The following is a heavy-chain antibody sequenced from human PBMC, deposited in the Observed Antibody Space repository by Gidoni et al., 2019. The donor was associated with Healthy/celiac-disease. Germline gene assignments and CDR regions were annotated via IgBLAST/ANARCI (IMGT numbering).Heavy chain of an antibody. D-gene: IGHD4-17*01. Sequence: QVQLQQWGAGLLKPSETLSLTCAVSGGSFSGYYWSWIRQPPGKGLEWIGEINHSGSTNYNPSLKSLVTISVDTSKNQFSLKLSSVTAADTAVYYCARARYGDYRPYYFDYWGQGTLVTVSS. CDR3: ARARYGDYRPYYFDY. V-gene: IGHV4-34*01. CDR2: INHSGST. J-gene: IGHJ4*02. CDR1: GGSFSGYY.